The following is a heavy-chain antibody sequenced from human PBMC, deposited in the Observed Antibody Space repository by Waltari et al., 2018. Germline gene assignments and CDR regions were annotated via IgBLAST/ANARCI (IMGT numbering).Heavy chain of an antibody. V-gene: IGHV4-59*11. CDR1: GGSISSHY. CDR3: ARDSVYAFSSRMDV. D-gene: IGHD2-8*01. CDR2: IYYSGRT. Sequence: QVQLQESGPGLVKPSETLSLTCTVSGGSISSHYWSWIRQPPGKGLEWIGYIYYSGRTNYNPSLKSRVTISVDTSKNQFSLKLSSVTAADTAVYYCARDSVYAFSSRMDVWGQGTTVTVSS. J-gene: IGHJ6*02.